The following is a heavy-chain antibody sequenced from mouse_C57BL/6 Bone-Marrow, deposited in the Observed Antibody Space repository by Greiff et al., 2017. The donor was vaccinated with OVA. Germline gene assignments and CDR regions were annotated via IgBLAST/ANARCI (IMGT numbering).Heavy chain of an antibody. V-gene: IGHV5-4*01. J-gene: IGHJ2*01. D-gene: IGHD4-1*01. CDR2: ISDGGSYT. CDR3: ATGTEGLYFDY. CDR1: GFTFSSYA. Sequence: EVQLVESGGGLVKPGGSLKLSCAASGFTFSSYAMSWVRQTPEKRLEWVATISDGGSYTYYPDNVKGRFTISRDNAKNNLYLQMSHLKSEDTAMYYCATGTEGLYFDYWGQGTTLTVSS.